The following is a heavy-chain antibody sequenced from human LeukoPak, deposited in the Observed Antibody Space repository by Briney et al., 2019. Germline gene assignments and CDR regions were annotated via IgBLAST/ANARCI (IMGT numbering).Heavy chain of an antibody. CDR1: GFTFS. CDR3: AKDGNWASVS. CDR2: IRQDVTDP. D-gene: IGHD7-27*01. V-gene: IGHV3-30*02. J-gene: IGHJ5*02. Sequence: GGSLRLSCVGSGFTFSVHWVRQVPGKRLEWLTFIRQDVTDPHYADSVRARFTIPRDNSKNTMSLQMNSMRPEDTALYYSAKDGNWASVSWGQGTLVTVSS.